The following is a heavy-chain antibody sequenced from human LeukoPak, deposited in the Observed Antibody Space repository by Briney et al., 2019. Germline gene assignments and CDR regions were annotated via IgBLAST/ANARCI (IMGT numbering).Heavy chain of an antibody. D-gene: IGHD4-17*01. CDR3: ARGRATVTTFWNYYYYYMDV. Sequence: ASVKVSCKASGGTFSSYAISWVRQAPGQGLEWMGGIIPIFGTANYAQKFQGRVTITADESTSTAYMELSSLRSEDTAVYYCARGRATVTTFWNYYYYYMDVWGKGTTVTISS. CDR2: IIPIFGTA. V-gene: IGHV1-69*13. J-gene: IGHJ6*03. CDR1: GGTFSSYA.